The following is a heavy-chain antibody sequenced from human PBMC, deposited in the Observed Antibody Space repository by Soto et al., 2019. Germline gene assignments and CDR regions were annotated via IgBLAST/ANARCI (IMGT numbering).Heavy chain of an antibody. Sequence: PAGCMKLASAASGFTFYSSVMDGVCQAPGKGLEWVAVISYDGGNTDYADSVKGRFTISRDNSKDTLYLQMTSLRAEDTAVYYCVKQSVPGSYYNVGSGGPFDYWGQGALVTVSS. V-gene: IGHV3-30*18. CDR2: ISYDGGNT. CDR3: VKQSVPGSYYNVGSGGPFDY. J-gene: IGHJ4*02. D-gene: IGHD3-10*01. CDR1: GFTFYSSV.